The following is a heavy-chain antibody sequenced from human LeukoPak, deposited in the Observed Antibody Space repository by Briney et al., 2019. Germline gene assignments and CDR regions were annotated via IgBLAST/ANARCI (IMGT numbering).Heavy chain of an antibody. Sequence: GESLRISCKGSGYSFTSYRISWVRQMPGKGLEWMGRIDPSDSYTNYSPSFQGHVTISADKSISTAYLQWSSLKASDTAMYYCARLMVRGVTLYYYYGMDVWGKGTTVTVSS. D-gene: IGHD3-10*01. J-gene: IGHJ6*04. CDR3: ARLMVRGVTLYYYYGMDV. CDR1: GYSFTSYR. CDR2: IDPSDSYT. V-gene: IGHV5-10-1*01.